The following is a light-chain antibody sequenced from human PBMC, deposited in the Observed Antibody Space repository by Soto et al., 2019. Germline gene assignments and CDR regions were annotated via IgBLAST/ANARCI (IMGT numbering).Light chain of an antibody. CDR2: AVS. CDR3: QQYGGSPT. CDR1: QSVRSNY. Sequence: ESVLTPSPGTLSLSLGERATLSCRASQSVRSNYLAWYQHRPGQAPWLLIYAVSSRATGIPDRFSGSGSATDFTLTISRLEPEDFAVYYCQQYGGSPTFGQGTRLEIK. J-gene: IGKJ5*01. V-gene: IGKV3-20*01.